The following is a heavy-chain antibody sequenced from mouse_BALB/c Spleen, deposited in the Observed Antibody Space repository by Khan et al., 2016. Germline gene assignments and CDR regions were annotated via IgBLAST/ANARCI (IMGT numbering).Heavy chain of an antibody. CDR2: INTETGEP. CDR3: ARTGNYVGAY. CDR1: GYTFTDYS. Sequence: QIQLVQSGPELKKPGETVKISCKASGYTFTDYSMHWVKQAPGKGLQWMGWINTETGEPTYADDFKGRFAFSLETSASTAYLQINNLTNEDTATYCCARTGNYVGAYWGQGTLVTVSA. V-gene: IGHV9-2-1*01. D-gene: IGHD2-1*01. J-gene: IGHJ3*01.